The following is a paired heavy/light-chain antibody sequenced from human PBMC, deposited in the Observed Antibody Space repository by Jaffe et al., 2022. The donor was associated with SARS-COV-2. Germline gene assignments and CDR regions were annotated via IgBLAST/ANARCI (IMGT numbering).Light chain of an antibody. CDR1: QDIRSW. CDR2: DVS. V-gene: IGKV1D-12*01. Sequence: DIQMTQSPSSVCASVGDRVTITCRASQDIRSWLAWYQQKPGEAPKLLIYDVSTLQSGVPARFSGSGSGTEFTLTISSLQAEDFGSYHCQQAYSFPLTFGGGTKVEIK. CDR3: QQAYSFPLT. J-gene: IGKJ4*01.
Heavy chain of an antibody. CDR1: GFTFSNYA. CDR3: VKSRLSNRWYGGNDDY. Sequence: EVQLLESGGVLVQPGGSLRLSCAASGFTFSNYAMSWVRQTPGRGTEWVSAISVSGSATHYADSVKGRFTISRDNSKNTLYLQMDSLGAEDTARYHCVKSRLSNRWYGGNDDYWGQGTLVTVSS. CDR2: ISVSGSAT. V-gene: IGHV3-23*01. J-gene: IGHJ4*02. D-gene: IGHD2-15*01.